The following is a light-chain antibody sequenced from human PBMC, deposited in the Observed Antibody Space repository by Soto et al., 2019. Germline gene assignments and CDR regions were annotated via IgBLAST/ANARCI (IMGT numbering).Light chain of an antibody. V-gene: IGKV3-20*01. CDR1: QLVSSSL. Sequence: EIVLTQSPGTLSLSPGERATLSCRASQLVSSSLLACYQQKPGQAPRLLIYGASNRAPGIPDRFSGSGSETDFTLTIRGLEPEDFAVYYCQNYGNSPWTFGQGTTVDTK. CDR2: GAS. CDR3: QNYGNSPWT. J-gene: IGKJ1*01.